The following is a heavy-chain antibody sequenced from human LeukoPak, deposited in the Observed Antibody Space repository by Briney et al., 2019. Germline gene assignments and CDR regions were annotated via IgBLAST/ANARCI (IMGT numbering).Heavy chain of an antibody. Sequence: SETLSLTCAVYGGSSSGYYWSWIRQPPGKGLEWIGEINHSGSTNYNPSLKSRVTISVDTSKNQFSLKLSSVTAADTAVYYCAGLVGATLYNWFDPWGQGTLVTVSS. D-gene: IGHD1-26*01. J-gene: IGHJ5*02. CDR3: AGLVGATLYNWFDP. CDR1: GGSSSGYY. V-gene: IGHV4-34*01. CDR2: INHSGST.